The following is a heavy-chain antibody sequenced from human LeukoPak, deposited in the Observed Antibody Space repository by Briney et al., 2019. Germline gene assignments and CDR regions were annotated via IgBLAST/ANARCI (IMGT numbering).Heavy chain of an antibody. CDR3: ARAAGMVDY. CDR2: IYYSGIT. CDR1: GGSISSGDYY. D-gene: IGHD3-10*01. J-gene: IGHJ4*02. V-gene: IGHV4-30-4*01. Sequence: SETLSLTCTVSGGSISSGDYYWSWIRQPPGQGLEWIGYIYYSGITYYNPSLKSRVTISVDTSKNQFSLFSLKLSAVTAADTAVYYCARAAGMVDYWGQGTLVTVSS.